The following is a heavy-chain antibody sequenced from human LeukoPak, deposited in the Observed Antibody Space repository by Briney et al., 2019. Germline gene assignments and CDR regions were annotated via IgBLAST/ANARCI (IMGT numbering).Heavy chain of an antibody. J-gene: IGHJ4*02. Sequence: GGSLRLSCTTSGFTFGDYGFNWVRQAPGKGLEWVGFIRKKAHDWTPQYAPSVQGRFTISRDDSKSIAYLEMNSLKTEDTAVYYCTRAGGYDNYLDYWGQGTPVTVSS. V-gene: IGHV3-49*04. CDR2: IRKKAHDWTP. D-gene: IGHD5-12*01. CDR3: TRAGGYDNYLDY. CDR1: GFTFGDYG.